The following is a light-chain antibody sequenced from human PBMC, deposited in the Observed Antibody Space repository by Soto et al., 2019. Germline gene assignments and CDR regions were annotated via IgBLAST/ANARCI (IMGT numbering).Light chain of an antibody. Sequence: DIQMTQSPSTLSASVGYGFTISCRASQSISSWLAWYQQKPGKAPKLLIYDASSLESGVPSRFSGSGSGTEFTLTISSLQPDDFATYYCQQYNSYWTFGQGTKVDIK. J-gene: IGKJ1*01. CDR2: DAS. CDR3: QQYNSYWT. CDR1: QSISSW. V-gene: IGKV1-5*01.